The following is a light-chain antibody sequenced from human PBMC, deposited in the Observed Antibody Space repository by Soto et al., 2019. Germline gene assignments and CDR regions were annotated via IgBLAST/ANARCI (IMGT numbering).Light chain of an antibody. J-gene: IGLJ1*01. CDR3: ASYTATNTYV. CDR2: DVN. V-gene: IGLV2-14*03. Sequence: QSALTQSASVSGSPGQSITISCTGTHSDVGGSDYVSWYQQHPDKAPKLVIYDVNDRPSGVSDRFSGSKSGNTASLTISGLQAEDEADYYCASYTATNTYVFGNGTKVTVL. CDR1: HSDVGGSDY.